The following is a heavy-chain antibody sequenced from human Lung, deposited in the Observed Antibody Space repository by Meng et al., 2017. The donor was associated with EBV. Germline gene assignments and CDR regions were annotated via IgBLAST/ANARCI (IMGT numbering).Heavy chain of an antibody. CDR2: ISESGANT. Sequence: LLESGGGLVPPGTSLRLSCATSGLTFSRSVMSWVRQAPGKGLEWVSAISESGANTYYVDSVKGRFTISRDNSKNTLYLQMSSLRAEDTAVYYCANIPGYWGQGILVTVSS. CDR3: ANIPGY. V-gene: IGHV3-23*01. J-gene: IGHJ4*02. CDR1: GLTFSRSV. D-gene: IGHD2-21*01.